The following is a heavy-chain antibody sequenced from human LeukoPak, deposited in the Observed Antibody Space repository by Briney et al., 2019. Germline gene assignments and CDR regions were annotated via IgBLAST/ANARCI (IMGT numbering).Heavy chain of an antibody. D-gene: IGHD3-10*01. V-gene: IGHV3-33*01. CDR1: GFTFSTYG. J-gene: IGHJ4*02. CDR3: ARAVGPYDF. Sequence: PTGGSLRLSCAASGFTFSTYGIHWVRQAPGKGLEWVAVIWSDGSHKYYADSVKARFIISRDNSKNTLYLQMNSLRVEDTAVYYCARAVGPYDFWGQGTLVTVSS. CDR2: IWSDGSHK.